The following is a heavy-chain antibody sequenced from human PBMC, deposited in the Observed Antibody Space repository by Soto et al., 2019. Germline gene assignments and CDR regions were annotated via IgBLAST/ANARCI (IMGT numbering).Heavy chain of an antibody. CDR2: FYPAGST. J-gene: IGHJ2*01. CDR3: ARGRLVASNWFFDL. D-gene: IGHD2-8*02. V-gene: IGHV3-53*01. Sequence: PGGSLRLSCAASGFSVGSNYMNWVRQAPGKGLEWVSVFYPAGSTYYADSVKGRFTISRDNTKNTLYLQMNSLRAEDTAVYYCARGRLVASNWFFDLWGRGTLVTVSS. CDR1: GFSVGSNY.